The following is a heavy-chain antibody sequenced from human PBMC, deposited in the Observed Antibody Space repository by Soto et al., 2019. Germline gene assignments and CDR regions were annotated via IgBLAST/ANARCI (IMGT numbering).Heavy chain of an antibody. CDR3: ASERRNDFWSGINYYYYYGMDV. J-gene: IGHJ6*02. CDR2: ISSSSSTI. Sequence: PGGSLRLSCAASGFTFSSYSMNWVRQAPGKGLEWVSYISSSSSTIYYADSVKGRFTISRDNAKNSLYLQMNSLRDEDTAVYYCASERRNDFWSGINYYYYYGMDVWGQGTTVTVSS. V-gene: IGHV3-48*02. CDR1: GFTFSSYS. D-gene: IGHD3-3*01.